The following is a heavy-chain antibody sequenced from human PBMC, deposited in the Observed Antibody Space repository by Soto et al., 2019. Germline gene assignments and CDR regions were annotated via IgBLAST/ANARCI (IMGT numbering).Heavy chain of an antibody. D-gene: IGHD6-19*01. J-gene: IGHJ4*02. CDR1: GFTFSSSG. Sequence: PGGSLRLSCAASGFTFSSSGMHWVCQAPGKGLEWVAVISYDGSNKYYVDSVKGRFTISRDNAKNSLYLQINSLRADDTAVYYCARDSRGWDPRYYWGKGILVTVSS. CDR2: ISYDGSNK. V-gene: IGHV3-30*03. CDR3: ARDSRGWDPRYY.